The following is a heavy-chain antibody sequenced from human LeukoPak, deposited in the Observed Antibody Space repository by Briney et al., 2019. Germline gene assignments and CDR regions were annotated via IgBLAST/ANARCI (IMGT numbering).Heavy chain of an antibody. CDR3: ARDLGGNFVVTWFDP. D-gene: IGHD2-21*01. V-gene: IGHV1-18*01. Sequence: ASVKVSCKASGYMLISYGINWVRQAPGQGLEWMGWISTYNGNTNYAQNFQGRVTLTTDTSTSTAYMELRSLTSDDTAVYYCARDLGGNFVVTWFDPWGQGTLVTVSS. CDR1: GYMLISYG. J-gene: IGHJ5*02. CDR2: ISTYNGNT.